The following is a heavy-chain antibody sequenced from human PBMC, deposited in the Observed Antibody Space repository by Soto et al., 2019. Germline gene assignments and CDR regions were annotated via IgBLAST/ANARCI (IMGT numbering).Heavy chain of an antibody. J-gene: IGHJ6*02. CDR1: GGSISSYY. D-gene: IGHD5-12*01. CDR2: IYTSGST. CDR3: ARDRFAATIYYGMDV. Sequence: KASETLSLTCTVSGGSISSYYWSWIRQPAGKGLEWIGRIYTSGSTNYNPSLKSRVTMSVDTSKNQFSLKLSSVTAADTAVYYCARDRFAATIYYGMDVWGQGTTVTVSS. V-gene: IGHV4-4*07.